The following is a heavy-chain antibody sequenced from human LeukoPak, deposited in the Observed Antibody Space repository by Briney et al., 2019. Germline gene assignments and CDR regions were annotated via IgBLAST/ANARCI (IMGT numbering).Heavy chain of an antibody. CDR3: ARGGPPGYYYDYYMDV. J-gene: IGHJ6*03. CDR1: GGSISSRSYF. CDR2: INHSGST. Sequence: SETLSLTCTVSGGSISSRSYFWGWIRQPPGKGLEWIGEINHSGSTNYNPSLKSRVTISVDTSKNQFSLKLSSVTAADTAVYFCARGGPPGYYYDYYMDVWGKGTTVTISS. V-gene: IGHV4-39*07.